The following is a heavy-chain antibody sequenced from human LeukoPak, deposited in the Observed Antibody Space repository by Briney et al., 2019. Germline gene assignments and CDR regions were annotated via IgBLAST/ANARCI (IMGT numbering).Heavy chain of an antibody. D-gene: IGHD1-26*01. CDR3: ARGTLYTESFARTWFDA. CDR1: GGSITSASYY. V-gene: IGHV4-39*01. J-gene: IGHJ5*02. Sequence: KPSETLSLTCTVSGGSITSASYYWGWVRQPPGKGLEWIGSIYYSGNSYNNPSLKGRVTISIDTSTSQFSLELRSVTAADTAVYFCARGTLYTESFARTWFDAWGRGTVVTVSS. CDR2: IYYSGNS.